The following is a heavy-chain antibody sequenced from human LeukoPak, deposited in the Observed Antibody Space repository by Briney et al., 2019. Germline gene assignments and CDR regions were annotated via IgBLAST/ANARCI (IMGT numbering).Heavy chain of an antibody. V-gene: IGHV3-30*04. D-gene: IGHD5-18*01. J-gene: IGHJ3*02. CDR1: GFTFSSYA. Sequence: GRSLRLSCAASGFTFSSYAMHWVRQAPGKGLEWVAVISYDGNNKYYADSVKGRFIISRDNSKNTLYLQMNSLRVEDTAVYYCARDPKRGFSYGWGAFDIWGQGTMVTVSS. CDR3: ARDPKRGFSYGWGAFDI. CDR2: ISYDGNNK.